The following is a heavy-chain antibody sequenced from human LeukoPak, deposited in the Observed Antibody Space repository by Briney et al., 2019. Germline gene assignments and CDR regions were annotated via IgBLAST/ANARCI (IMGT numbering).Heavy chain of an antibody. J-gene: IGHJ4*02. CDR2: ISRGSDHI. D-gene: IGHD3-22*01. Sequence: GGSLRLYCAASGFTFSSDAMNWGRQAPGKGLERVSSISRGSDHIFYADSMKGRFTISRDNAKNSLYLQMNSLGAEDTAVYYCERPYDTRGYFTDYWGQGTLVTVSS. CDR3: ERPYDTRGYFTDY. V-gene: IGHV3-21*01. CDR1: GFTFSSDA.